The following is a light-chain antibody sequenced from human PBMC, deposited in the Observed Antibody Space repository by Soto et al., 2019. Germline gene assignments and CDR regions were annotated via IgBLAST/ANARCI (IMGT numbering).Light chain of an antibody. CDR3: AAWDDGLNGLV. Sequence: QSVLTQPPSASGTPGQRVTISCSGSSSNIGVNTVNWYQQLPGTAPKVLIYSNNQRPSGVPDRFSASKSGTSASLAISWLQSEDEADYYCAAWDDGLNGLVFGGGTKLTVL. CDR1: SSNIGVNT. J-gene: IGLJ3*02. CDR2: SNN. V-gene: IGLV1-44*01.